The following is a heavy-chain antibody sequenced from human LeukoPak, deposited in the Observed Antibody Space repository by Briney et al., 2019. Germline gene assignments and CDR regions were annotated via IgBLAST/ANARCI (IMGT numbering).Heavy chain of an antibody. J-gene: IGHJ1*01. V-gene: IGHV3-30-3*02. CDR2: ISYDGSNK. D-gene: IGHD6-19*01. CDR3: AKPGSSGWRPIPMEYFQH. CDR1: GFTFSSYA. Sequence: GRSLRLSCAASGFTFSSYAMHWVRQAPGKGLEWVAVISYDGSNKYYADSVKGRFTISRDNSKNTLYLQMNSLRAEDTAVYYCAKPGSSGWRPIPMEYFQHWGQGTLVTVSS.